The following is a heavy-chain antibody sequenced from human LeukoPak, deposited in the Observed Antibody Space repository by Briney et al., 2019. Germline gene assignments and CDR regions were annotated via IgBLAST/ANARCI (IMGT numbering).Heavy chain of an antibody. CDR2: IRYNESDE. Sequence: GGSLRLSCAASGFPFSSFGMHWVRQAPGKGLEWVSFIRYNESDEYYTDSVKGRFTISRDNFKNTLYLQMNSLRAEDTAVYYCASNRVDTAIVVPYYYYMDVWGKGTTVTISS. J-gene: IGHJ6*03. CDR1: GFPFSSFG. V-gene: IGHV3-30*02. CDR3: ASNRVDTAIVVPYYYYMDV. D-gene: IGHD5-18*01.